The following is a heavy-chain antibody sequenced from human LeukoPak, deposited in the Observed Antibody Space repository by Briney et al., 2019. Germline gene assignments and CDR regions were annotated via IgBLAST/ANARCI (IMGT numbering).Heavy chain of an antibody. D-gene: IGHD7-27*01. V-gene: IGHV1-8*02. CDR3: VRTPPNWGADY. J-gene: IGHJ4*02. Sequence: ASVKVSCKASGGTFSSYAISWVRQATGQGLEWMGWMSPNSGNTGYAQKFQGRVTVTRNTAISTAYMELSSLRSEDTAVYFCVRTPPNWGADYWGQGTLVTVSS. CDR1: GGTFSSYA. CDR2: MSPNSGNT.